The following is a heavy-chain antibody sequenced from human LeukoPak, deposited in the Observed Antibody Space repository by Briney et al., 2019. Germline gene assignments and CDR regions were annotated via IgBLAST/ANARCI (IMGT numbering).Heavy chain of an antibody. D-gene: IGHD1-1*01. J-gene: IGHJ6*03. CDR2: FYYSGSI. Sequence: SETLSLICSVSGGSINTASYYWGWIRQPPGKGLELLGNFYYSGSIYYNSSLQSRVTISVDTSKNQFSLKLTSVTATDTSVYYCAGMRATGTSRGYVDVWGKGTTVTVSS. V-gene: IGHV4-39*01. CDR1: GGSINTASYY. CDR3: AGMRATGTSRGYVDV.